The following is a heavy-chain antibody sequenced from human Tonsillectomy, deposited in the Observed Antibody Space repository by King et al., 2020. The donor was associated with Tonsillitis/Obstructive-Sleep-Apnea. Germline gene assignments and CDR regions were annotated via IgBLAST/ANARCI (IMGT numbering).Heavy chain of an antibody. V-gene: IGHV3-21*01. CDR2: ISSSTSYI. D-gene: IGHD3-22*01. CDR1: GFTFSNYS. Sequence: VQLVESGGGLVKPGGSLRLSCAASGFTFSNYSMNWVRQAPGKGLEWVSFISSSTSYIYYADSVKGRFTISRDNAKNSLYLQMNSLRAEDTAVYYCARDPSCRGACDSSGYLFDYWGQGTLVTVSS. J-gene: IGHJ4*02. CDR3: ARDPSCRGACDSSGYLFDY.